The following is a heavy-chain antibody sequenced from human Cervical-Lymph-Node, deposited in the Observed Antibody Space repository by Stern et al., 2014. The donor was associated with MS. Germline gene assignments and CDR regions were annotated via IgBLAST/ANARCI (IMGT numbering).Heavy chain of an antibody. CDR3: ARGRGVVLAASYFDY. CDR2: IGDSNGNT. Sequence: QVQLVQSGAEVKKPGASVKVSCKASGYTFATFAVHWVRQAPGQRLEWMGWIGDSNGNTKYSQKFQDRLTFTRDTSANTVYMELSSLRSEDTAVYFCARGRGVVLAASYFDYWGQGTLLTVSS. CDR1: GYTFATFA. J-gene: IGHJ4*02. V-gene: IGHV1-3*01. D-gene: IGHD2-15*01.